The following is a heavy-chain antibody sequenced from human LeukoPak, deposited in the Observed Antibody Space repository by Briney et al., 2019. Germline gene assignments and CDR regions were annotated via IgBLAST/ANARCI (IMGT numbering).Heavy chain of an antibody. CDR2: ISYDGSNK. Sequence: PGGSLRLSCAASGFTFSSYAMHWVRQAPGKGLERVAVISYDGSNKYYADSVKGRFTISRDNSKNTLYLQMNSLRAEDTAVYYCARDPLAAAVPVYYYYGMDVWGQGTTVTVSS. J-gene: IGHJ6*02. V-gene: IGHV3-30-3*01. CDR3: ARDPLAAAVPVYYYYGMDV. D-gene: IGHD6-13*01. CDR1: GFTFSSYA.